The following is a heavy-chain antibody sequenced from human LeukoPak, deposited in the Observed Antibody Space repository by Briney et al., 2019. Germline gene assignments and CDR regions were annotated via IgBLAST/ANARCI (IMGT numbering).Heavy chain of an antibody. D-gene: IGHD6-13*01. Sequence: PGGSLRPSCAASGFTFSSYWMHWVRHAPGKGLVWVSHINGDGSTTSYADSVKGRFTISRDNAKNTVYLQMNSLRAEDTAVYYCAKGGSSSPRSTFDYWGQGTLLTVSS. CDR2: INGDGSTT. CDR3: AKGGSSSPRSTFDY. J-gene: IGHJ4*02. CDR1: GFTFSSYW. V-gene: IGHV3-74*01.